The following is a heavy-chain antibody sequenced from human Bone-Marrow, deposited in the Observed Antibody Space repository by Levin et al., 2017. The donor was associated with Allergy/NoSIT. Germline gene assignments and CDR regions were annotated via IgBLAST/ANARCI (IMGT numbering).Heavy chain of an antibody. CDR1: GFTFSSYS. D-gene: IGHD5-12*01. J-gene: IGHJ6*03. Sequence: GGSLRLSCAASGFTFSSYSMNWVRQAPGKGLEWVSSISSSSSYIYYADSVKGRFTISRDNAKNSLYLQMNSLRAEDTAVYYCARGGSGYDYGIGSYYYYYMDVWGKGTTVTVSS. CDR2: ISSSSSYI. V-gene: IGHV3-21*01. CDR3: ARGGSGYDYGIGSYYYYYMDV.